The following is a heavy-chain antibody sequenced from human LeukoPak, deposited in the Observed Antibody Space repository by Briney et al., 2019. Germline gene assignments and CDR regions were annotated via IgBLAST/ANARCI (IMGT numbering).Heavy chain of an antibody. D-gene: IGHD1-26*01. Sequence: GGSLRLSCAASGFTFINYWMSWVRQAPGKGLEWVANIKQDGSEKYYVDSVKGRFTISRDNAKNSVFLQMNSLRAEDTAVYYCARRGGSSCFDYWGQGTLVTVSS. CDR1: GFTFINYW. CDR2: IKQDGSEK. J-gene: IGHJ4*02. V-gene: IGHV3-7*01. CDR3: ARRGGSSCFDY.